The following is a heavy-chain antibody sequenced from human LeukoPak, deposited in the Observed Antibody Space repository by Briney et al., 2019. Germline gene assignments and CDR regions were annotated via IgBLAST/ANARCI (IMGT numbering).Heavy chain of an antibody. J-gene: IGHJ4*02. CDR1: GGSISSYY. Sequence: SETLSLTCTVSGGSISSYYWSWIRQPPGKGLEWIGYIYYSGSANYNPSLKSRVTISVDTSKNKFSLKLSSVTAADTAVYYCARLVNYYDSSGNLDYWGQGTLVTVSS. CDR3: ARLVNYYDSSGNLDY. D-gene: IGHD3-22*01. CDR2: IYYSGSA. V-gene: IGHV4-59*01.